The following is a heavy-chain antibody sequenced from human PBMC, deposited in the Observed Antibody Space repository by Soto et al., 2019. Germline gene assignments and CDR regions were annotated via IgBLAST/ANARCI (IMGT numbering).Heavy chain of an antibody. J-gene: IGHJ4*02. V-gene: IGHV3-21*01. Sequence: XGSLRLSCAASGFTFSSYSMSWVRQAPGKGLEWVSSISSSSYIYYADSVKGRFTISRDNAKNSLYLQMNSQRVEDTAVYYCARGTTVVTSNFDYWGQGALVTSPQ. CDR1: GFTFSSYS. CDR3: ARGTTVVTSNFDY. D-gene: IGHD4-17*01. CDR2: ISSSSYI.